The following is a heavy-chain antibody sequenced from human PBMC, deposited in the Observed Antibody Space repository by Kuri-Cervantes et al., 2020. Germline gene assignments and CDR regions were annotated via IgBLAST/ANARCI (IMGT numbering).Heavy chain of an antibody. V-gene: IGHV1-3*03. CDR2: INAGNGNT. Sequence: ASVKVSCKASGYTFTSYAMHWVRQAPGQRLEWMGWINAGNGNTKYSQEFQGRVTITRDTSTSTAYMELSSLRSEDMAVYYCARGYYDGYWGFDNWGQGTMVTVSS. J-gene: IGHJ3*02. D-gene: IGHD5-24*01. CDR3: ARGYYDGYWGFDN. CDR1: GYTFTSYA.